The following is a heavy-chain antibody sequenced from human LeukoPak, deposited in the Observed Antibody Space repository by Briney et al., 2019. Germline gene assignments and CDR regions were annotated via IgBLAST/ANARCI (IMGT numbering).Heavy chain of an antibody. CDR1: GYTFTGYY. J-gene: IGHJ6*03. D-gene: IGHD6-19*01. CDR2: INPNSCCT. CDR3: ARVNSSGWYRYYYYYMDV. V-gene: IGHV1-2*02. Sequence: ASVKVSCKASGYTFTGYYMHWVRQAPGQGREWMGWINPNSCCTNYAQKFQDRVTMTRDTSISTAYMELSRLRSDDTAVYYCARVNSSGWYRYYYYYMDVWGKGTTVTISS.